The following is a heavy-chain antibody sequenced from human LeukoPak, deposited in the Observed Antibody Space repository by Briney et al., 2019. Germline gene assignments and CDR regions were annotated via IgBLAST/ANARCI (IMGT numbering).Heavy chain of an antibody. Sequence: GGSLRLSCAASGFTFSGHAMSWVRQAPGKGLEWVSVISESGDTTYYADSAKGRFTMSRDNSKNTLYLQMNSLRAEDTAVYYCAKVGWTSSDPSASCGQGTLVTVSS. CDR2: ISESGDTT. D-gene: IGHD2-2*01. V-gene: IGHV3-23*01. CDR3: AKVGWTSSDPSAS. CDR1: GFTFSGHA. J-gene: IGHJ5*02.